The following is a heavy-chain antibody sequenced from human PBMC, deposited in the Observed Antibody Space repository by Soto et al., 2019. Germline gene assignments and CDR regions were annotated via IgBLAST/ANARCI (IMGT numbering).Heavy chain of an antibody. CDR3: ARMVVAATLGGNWFDP. J-gene: IGHJ5*02. V-gene: IGHV4-31*03. CDR1: GGPISSGGYY. D-gene: IGHD2-15*01. CDR2: IYYSGST. Sequence: QVQLQESGPGLVKPSQTLFLTCTVSGGPISSGGYYWSWIRQHPGKGLEWIGYIYYSGSTYYNPSLKSRVTISVDTSKNQFSLKLSSVTAADTAVYYCARMVVAATLGGNWFDPWGQGTLVTVSS.